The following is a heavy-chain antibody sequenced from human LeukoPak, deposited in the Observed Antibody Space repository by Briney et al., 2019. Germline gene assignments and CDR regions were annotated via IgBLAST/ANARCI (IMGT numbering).Heavy chain of an antibody. D-gene: IGHD2-2*02. J-gene: IGHJ6*03. V-gene: IGHV4-4*07. CDR3: ARDRPVPAPIKSYYYYYMDV. CDR2: IYPSGNT. Sequence: SETLSLTCTVSGGSISNYYWSWIRQPTGKELEWIGRIYPSGNTKYSPSLKSRVSMSIDTSKNQFSLLLTSVTAADTALYYCARDRPVPAPIKSYYYYYMDVWGKGTTVTVSS. CDR1: GGSISNYY.